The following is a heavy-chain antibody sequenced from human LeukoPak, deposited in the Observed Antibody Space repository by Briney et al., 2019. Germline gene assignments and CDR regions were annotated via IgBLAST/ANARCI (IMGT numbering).Heavy chain of an antibody. CDR3: ARDRDLGVVTPWCDY. J-gene: IGHJ4*02. D-gene: IGHD3-3*01. CDR1: GFTFSSYG. Sequence: LPGRSLRLSCAASGFTFSSYGMQWVRQAPGKGLEWVAIISYDGSTKYYGDSVRGRFTISRDNSKSTVYLQMNSLRADDTAVYYCARDRDLGVVTPWCDYWGQGILVTVSS. V-gene: IGHV3-30*03. CDR2: ISYDGSTK.